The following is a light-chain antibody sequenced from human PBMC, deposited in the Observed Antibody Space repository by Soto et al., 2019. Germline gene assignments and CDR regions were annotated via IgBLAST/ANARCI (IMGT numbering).Light chain of an antibody. Sequence: QSALTQPASVSGSPGXSXTVSCTGTSSDIGSYNLVSWCQHHPGKAPKLMIYAVSKRPSGVSSRFSGSKSGNTASLTISGLQAEDEADYFCCSYAGSSTLLFGGGTKLTVL. V-gene: IGLV2-23*02. CDR1: SSDIGSYNL. CDR3: CSYAGSSTLL. J-gene: IGLJ3*02. CDR2: AVS.